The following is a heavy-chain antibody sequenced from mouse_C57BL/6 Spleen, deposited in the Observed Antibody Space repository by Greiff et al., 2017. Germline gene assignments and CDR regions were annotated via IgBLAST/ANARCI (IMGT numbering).Heavy chain of an antibody. CDR2: INPYNGGT. CDR3: ARGYDSYAMDY. CDR1: GYTFTDYY. V-gene: IGHV1-19*01. J-gene: IGHJ4*01. Sequence: SGPVLVKPGASVKMSCKASGYTFTDYYMNWVKQSHGKSLEWIGVINPYNGGTSYNQKFKGKATLTVDKSSSTAYMELNSLTSEDSAVYYCARGYDSYAMDYWGQGTSVTVSS. D-gene: IGHD2-10*02.